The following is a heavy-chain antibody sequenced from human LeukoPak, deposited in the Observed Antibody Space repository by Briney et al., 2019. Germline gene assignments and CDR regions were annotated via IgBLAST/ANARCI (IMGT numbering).Heavy chain of an antibody. CDR3: ARDRATTVTTNYYYGVDV. CDR1: GYTFTGYY. D-gene: IGHD4-17*01. J-gene: IGHJ6*02. CDR2: INPNSGGT. Sequence: GASVKVSCKASGYTFTGYYMHWVRQAPGQGLEWMGWINPNSGGTNYAQKFQGRVTMTRDTSISTAYMELSRLRSDDTAVYYCARDRATTVTTNYYYGVDVWGQGTMVTVSS. V-gene: IGHV1-2*02.